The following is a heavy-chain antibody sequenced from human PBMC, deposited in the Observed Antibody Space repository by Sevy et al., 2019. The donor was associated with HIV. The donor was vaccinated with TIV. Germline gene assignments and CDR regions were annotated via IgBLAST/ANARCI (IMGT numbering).Heavy chain of an antibody. CDR1: GYTFTNYW. V-gene: IGHV5-51*01. J-gene: IGHJ4*02. Sequence: GESLKISCKGSGYTFTNYWIGWVRQMPGKGLEWMGIIYPGDSDTRYSPSFQGQVTISADKSISTAYLQWSSLKASDTAMYYCARYPIVVVPAVEYYFDYWGQGTLVTVSS. CDR2: IYPGDSDT. CDR3: ARYPIVVVPAVEYYFDY. D-gene: IGHD2-2*01.